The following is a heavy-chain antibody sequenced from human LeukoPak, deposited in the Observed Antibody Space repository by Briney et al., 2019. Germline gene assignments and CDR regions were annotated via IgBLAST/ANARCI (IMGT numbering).Heavy chain of an antibody. Sequence: GGSLRLSCAASGFTSNSYWMHWVRQAPGKGMVWVSRINSDGSSTSYADSVKGRFTISRDNAKNTLYLQMNSLRAEDTAVYYCAIGTVVAGSKLLYYWGQGPLVTVSS. CDR2: INSDGSST. J-gene: IGHJ4*02. CDR3: AIGTVVAGSKLLYY. CDR1: GFTSNSYW. V-gene: IGHV3-74*01. D-gene: IGHD6-19*01.